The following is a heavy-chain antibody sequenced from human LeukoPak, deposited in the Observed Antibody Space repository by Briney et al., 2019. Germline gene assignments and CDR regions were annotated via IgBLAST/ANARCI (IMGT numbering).Heavy chain of an antibody. CDR3: ARVIRFGELLSYGMDV. J-gene: IGHJ6*02. V-gene: IGHV3-33*01. CDR1: GFTFSSYG. Sequence: GRSLRLSCAASGFTFSSYGMHWVRQAPGKGLECVAVIWYDGSNKFYADSVKGRFTISRDNTKNTLFLQMNSLRAEDTAVYYCARVIRFGELLSYGMDVWGQGTTVTVSS. D-gene: IGHD3-10*01. CDR2: IWYDGSNK.